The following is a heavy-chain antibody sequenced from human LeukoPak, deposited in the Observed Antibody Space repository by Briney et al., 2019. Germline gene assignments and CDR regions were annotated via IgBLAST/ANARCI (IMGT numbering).Heavy chain of an antibody. CDR1: GGSVSSGGCS. CDR3: ARGSDSSWYYFDS. V-gene: IGHV4-30-2*01. D-gene: IGHD6-13*01. Sequence: PSQTLSLTCGVSGGSVSSGGCSWNWIRQPPGKGLEWIGYIYHSGRPYYNPSLESRVTISLDTSKNQLSLNLSSVTAADTAVYHCARGSDSSWYYFDSWGQGTLVTVSS. J-gene: IGHJ4*02. CDR2: IYHSGRP.